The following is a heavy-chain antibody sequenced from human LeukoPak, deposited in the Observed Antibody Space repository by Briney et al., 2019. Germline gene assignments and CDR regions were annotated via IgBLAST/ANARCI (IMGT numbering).Heavy chain of an antibody. V-gene: IGHV4-31*03. CDR2: IYYSGST. J-gene: IGHJ4*02. D-gene: IGHD6-19*01. CDR3: ARRIVVAGLFDY. CDR1: GGSISSGNYY. Sequence: SQTLSLTCTVSGGSISSGNYYWSWIRQHPGKGLEWIGYIYYSGSTYYNPSLKSRVTISRDTSKNQFSLKLSSVTAADTAVYYCARRIVVAGLFDYWGQGTLVTVPS.